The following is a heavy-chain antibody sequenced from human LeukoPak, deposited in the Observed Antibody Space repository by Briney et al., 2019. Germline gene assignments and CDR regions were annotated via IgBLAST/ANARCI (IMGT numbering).Heavy chain of an antibody. CDR2: INHSGST. CDR3: ARQMATYCSSTSCYPRGFDY. J-gene: IGHJ4*02. Sequence: PSETLSLTCAVYGGSFSGYYWSWIRQPPGKGPEWIGEINHSGSTNYNPSLKSRVTISVDTSKNQFSLKLSSVTAADTAVYYCARQMATYCSSTSCYPRGFDYWGQGTLVTVSS. V-gene: IGHV4-34*01. D-gene: IGHD2-2*01. CDR1: GGSFSGYY.